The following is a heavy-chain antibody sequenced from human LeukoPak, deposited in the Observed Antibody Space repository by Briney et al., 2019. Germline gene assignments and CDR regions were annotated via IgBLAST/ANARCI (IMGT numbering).Heavy chain of an antibody. Sequence: GASVKVSCKASGYTFTGYYMHWVRQAPGQGLEWMGWISAYNGNTNYAQKLQGRVTMTTDTSTSTAYMELRSLRSDDTAVYYCATDVALSGSSPLFDYWGQGTLVTVSS. J-gene: IGHJ4*02. CDR2: ISAYNGNT. V-gene: IGHV1-18*04. D-gene: IGHD3-10*01. CDR1: GYTFTGYY. CDR3: ATDVALSGSSPLFDY.